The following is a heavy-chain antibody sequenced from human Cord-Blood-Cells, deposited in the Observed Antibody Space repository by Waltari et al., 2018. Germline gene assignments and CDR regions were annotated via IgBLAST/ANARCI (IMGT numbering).Heavy chain of an antibody. CDR3: TGLSGMMGQCAIDI. V-gene: IGHV1-8*03. Sequence: QVQLVQSGAEVKKPGASVTVSCKASGYTFTSYDINWVRQATGQGLEWMGWIYPSSGHTGDTQKRPGRVTITSHTSISTAYMGEGSLRPEDTDVYYSTGLSGMMGQCAIDIWGQGNMVPLSS. CDR1: GYTFTSYD. D-gene: IGHD3-16*01. CDR2: IYPSSGHT. J-gene: IGHJ3*02.